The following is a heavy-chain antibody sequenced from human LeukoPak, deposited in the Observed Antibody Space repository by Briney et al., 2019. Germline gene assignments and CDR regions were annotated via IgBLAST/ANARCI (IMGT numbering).Heavy chain of an antibody. Sequence: PGGSLRLSCAASGFTFSSYSMNWVRQAPGKGLEWVSYISSSSTIYYADSVKGRSTISRDNAKNSLYLQMNSLRAEDTAVYYCAREGAPIWGQGTLVTVSS. CDR1: GFTFSSYS. CDR2: ISSSSTI. CDR3: AREGAPI. V-gene: IGHV3-48*04. J-gene: IGHJ4*02. D-gene: IGHD3-16*01.